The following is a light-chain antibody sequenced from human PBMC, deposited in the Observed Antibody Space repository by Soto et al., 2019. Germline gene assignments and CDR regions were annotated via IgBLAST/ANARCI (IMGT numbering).Light chain of an antibody. V-gene: IGKV3-11*01. CDR2: DAS. CDR3: QQRLHWPIT. J-gene: IGKJ5*01. Sequence: IVLQQSQPTLPLLPGKRVTLSCRAIKPFGRYLSWYQHSPGQGPRLLVYDASNRATGVPARFSGSGSETDFTLTISSLEPEDFAVYYCQQRLHWPITFGQGTRLEIK. CDR1: KPFGRY.